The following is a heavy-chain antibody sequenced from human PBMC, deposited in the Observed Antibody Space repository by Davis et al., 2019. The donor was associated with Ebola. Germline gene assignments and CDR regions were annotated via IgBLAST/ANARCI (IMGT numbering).Heavy chain of an antibody. CDR3: VVYLTSAAYY. J-gene: IGHJ4*02. Sequence: SETLSLTCIDSGGSISNTNYHGGWIRQPPGKGLEWIGTIYYTGTTYYNLSLKSRITISVDTSKNQFSLKLNSMTAADTAVYFCVVYLTSAAYYWGQGTLVTVSS. V-gene: IGHV4-39*01. D-gene: IGHD2-2*01. CDR2: IYYTGTT. CDR1: GGSISNTNYH.